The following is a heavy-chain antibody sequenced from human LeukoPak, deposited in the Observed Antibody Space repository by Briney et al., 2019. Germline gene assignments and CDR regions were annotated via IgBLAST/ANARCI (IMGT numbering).Heavy chain of an antibody. D-gene: IGHD4-23*01. CDR3: VRDADGGNSWFDS. V-gene: IGHV3-21*01. CDR1: GFVFSTHS. J-gene: IGHJ5*01. Sequence: PGGSLRLSCAASGFVFSTHSMNWVRQAPGKGLEWVSWISGYNGDIYYADSVRGRFTTSRDNAKNSLYLQMNSLRAEDTAVYYCVRDADGGNSWFDSWGQGTLVTVSS. CDR2: ISGYNGDI.